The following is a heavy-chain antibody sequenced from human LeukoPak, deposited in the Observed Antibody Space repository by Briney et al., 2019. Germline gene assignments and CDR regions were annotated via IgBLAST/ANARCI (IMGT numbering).Heavy chain of an antibody. J-gene: IGHJ4*02. D-gene: IGHD3-10*01. V-gene: IGHV4-34*01. CDR3: ARGYGSGSYYVY. CDR2: INHSGST. CDR1: GGSFSGYY. Sequence: TSSETLSLTRAVYGGSFSGYYWSWIRQPPGKGLEWIGEINHSGSTNYNPSLKSRVTMSVDTSKNHFSLKLSSVTAADTAVYYCARGYGSGSYYVYWGQGTLVTVSS.